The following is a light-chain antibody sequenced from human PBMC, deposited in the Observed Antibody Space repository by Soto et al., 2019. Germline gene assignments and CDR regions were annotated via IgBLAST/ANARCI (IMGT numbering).Light chain of an antibody. CDR3: QPRSNWPAFT. CDR2: DAS. Sequence: EIVLTQSPATLSLSPGERATLSCRASQSVSSYLAWYQQKPGQAPRLLIYDASNRATGIPARFSGSGSGTDFTLTISSLEPEDFAFYYCQPRSNWPAFTFGPGTKVDIK. V-gene: IGKV3-11*01. CDR1: QSVSSY. J-gene: IGKJ3*01.